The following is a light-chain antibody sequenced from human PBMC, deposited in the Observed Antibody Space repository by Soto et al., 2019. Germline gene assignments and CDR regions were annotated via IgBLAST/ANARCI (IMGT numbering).Light chain of an antibody. V-gene: IGLV1-44*01. CDR3: AAWDDSLSGYV. J-gene: IGLJ1*01. Sequence: SVLTQPPSASGTPGQRVTISCSGSSSNIGSYAVNWFQQLPGTAPKLLIYYNTQRPSGVPDRFSGSKSGTSASLAISGLQSEDGADYYCAAWDDSLSGYVFGTGTKVTVL. CDR2: YNT. CDR1: SSNIGSYA.